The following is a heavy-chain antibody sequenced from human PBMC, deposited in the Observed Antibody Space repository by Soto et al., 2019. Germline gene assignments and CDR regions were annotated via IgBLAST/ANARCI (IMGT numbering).Heavy chain of an antibody. CDR1: GFTFSSYS. D-gene: IGHD2-15*01. CDR2: ISSSSSYI. CDR3: ARDRVGSCGRFNWLAP. J-gene: IGHJ5*02. V-gene: IGHV3-21*01. Sequence: EVQLVESGGGLVKPGGSLRLSCAASGFTFSSYSMNWVRQAPGKGLEWVSSISSSSSYIYYEDSVKGRFTISRDNAKNSLYLQMNSLRAEDTAVYYCARDRVGSCGRFNWLAPWGQGTLVTVSS.